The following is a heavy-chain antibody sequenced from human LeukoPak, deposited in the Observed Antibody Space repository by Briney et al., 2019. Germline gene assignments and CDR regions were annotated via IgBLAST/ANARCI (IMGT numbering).Heavy chain of an antibody. CDR2: IYAGDSDT. V-gene: IGHV5-51*01. J-gene: IGHJ6*02. D-gene: IGHD1-7*01. CDR1: GYRFTDYW. CDR3: ARGAAGTTPDYYYFGLDV. Sequence: GESLKISCKCSGYRFTDYWIGWVRQMPGKGLEWMGIIYAGDSDTRYSPSFQGQVTISADKSINTAHLQWSSLKASDTAMYYCARGAAGTTPDYYYFGLDVWGQGTTVRVSS.